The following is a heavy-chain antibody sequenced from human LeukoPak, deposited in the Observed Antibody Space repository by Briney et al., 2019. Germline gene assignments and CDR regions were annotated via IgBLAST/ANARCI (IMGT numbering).Heavy chain of an antibody. CDR1: GYTFTSYD. D-gene: IGHD3-22*01. J-gene: IGHJ3*02. CDR3: YDSSGYGAFDI. V-gene: IGHV1-8*01. Sequence: ASVKVSCKASGYTFTSYDINWVRQATGQGVEWMGWMNPNSGNTGYAQKFQGRVTMTRNTSISTAYMELSSLRSEDTAVYYCYDSSGYGAFDIWGQGTMVTVSS. CDR2: MNPNSGNT.